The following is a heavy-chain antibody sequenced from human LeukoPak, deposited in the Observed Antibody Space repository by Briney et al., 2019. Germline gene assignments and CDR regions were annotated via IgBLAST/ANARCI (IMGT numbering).Heavy chain of an antibody. CDR3: AKGPLRGTAAAIDY. CDR1: GFTFNNYG. Sequence: GKSLRLSCAASGFTFNNYGMHWVRQAPGKGLEWVAVISYDGRNKHYPDSVKGRFTISRDVSTDTLWLQMDSLRTEDTAVYYCAKGPLRGTAAAIDYWGQGTLVTVSS. J-gene: IGHJ4*02. CDR2: ISYDGRNK. D-gene: IGHD2-2*01. V-gene: IGHV3-30*18.